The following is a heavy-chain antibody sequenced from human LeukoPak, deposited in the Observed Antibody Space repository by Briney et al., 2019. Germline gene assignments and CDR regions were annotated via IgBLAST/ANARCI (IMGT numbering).Heavy chain of an antibody. CDR3: ARDRGYSSSWYDY. D-gene: IGHD6-13*01. Sequence: GSSVKVSCTASGGTFSSYAISWVRQAPGQGLEWMGGIIPIFGTANYAQKFQGRVTITTDESTSTAYMELSSLRSEDTAVYYCARDRGYSSSWYDYWGQGTLVTVSS. CDR1: GGTFSSYA. CDR2: IIPIFGTA. J-gene: IGHJ4*02. V-gene: IGHV1-69*05.